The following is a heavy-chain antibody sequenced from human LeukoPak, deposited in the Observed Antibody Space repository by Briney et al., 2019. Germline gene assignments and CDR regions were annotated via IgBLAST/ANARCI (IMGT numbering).Heavy chain of an antibody. CDR2: ISGSGGST. J-gene: IGHJ3*01. Sequence: GGSLRLSCAASGFTFSSYAMSWVRQAPGKGLEWVSAISGSGGSTYYADSVKGRFTISRDNSKNTLYLQMNSLRAGDTAVYYCAKDAGKLRLGELSLLWGQGTMVTVSS. D-gene: IGHD3-16*02. CDR1: GFTFSSYA. V-gene: IGHV3-23*01. CDR3: AKDAGKLRLGELSLL.